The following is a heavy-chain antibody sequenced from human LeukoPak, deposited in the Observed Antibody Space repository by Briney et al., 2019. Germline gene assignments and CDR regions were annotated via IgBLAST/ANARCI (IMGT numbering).Heavy chain of an antibody. CDR3: ARWGDYGRTFDY. V-gene: IGHV4-38-2*02. D-gene: IGHD4-17*01. Sequence: KPSETLSLTCTVSGYSISSGYYWGWIRQPPGKGLEWIGSIYHSGSTYYNPSLKSRVTISVDTSKNQFSLKLSSVTAADTAVYYCARWGDYGRTFDYWGQGTLVTVSS. CDR2: IYHSGST. CDR1: GYSISSGYY. J-gene: IGHJ4*02.